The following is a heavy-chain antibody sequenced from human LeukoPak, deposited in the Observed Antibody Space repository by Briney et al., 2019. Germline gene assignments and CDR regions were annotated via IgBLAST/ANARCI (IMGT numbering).Heavy chain of an antibody. Sequence: ASVQVSCQASGYTFSDYAIHWVRQAPGQRLEWMGWIDAGNGNTRYSQKFQGRVTITRDTSTSTAYIELRSLRSEDTAMYYCARDPDGYSYGPDGFDYWGQGTLVTVSS. CDR3: ARDPDGYSYGPDGFDY. V-gene: IGHV1-3*01. CDR1: GYTFSDYA. J-gene: IGHJ4*02. CDR2: IDAGNGNT. D-gene: IGHD5-18*01.